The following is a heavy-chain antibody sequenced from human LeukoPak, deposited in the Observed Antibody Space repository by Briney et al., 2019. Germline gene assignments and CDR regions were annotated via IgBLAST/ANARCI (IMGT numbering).Heavy chain of an antibody. CDR1: GFTVSSNY. CDR3: ARVTGYMIEDYFDY. D-gene: IGHD3-22*01. J-gene: IGHJ4*02. Sequence: GGSLRLSCAASGFTVSSNYMSWVRQAPGKGLEWVSVTYSGGRTYYADSVKGRFTISRDISKNTLYLQMNSLRAEDTAVYYCARVTGYMIEDYFDYWGQGTLVTVSS. CDR2: TYSGGRT. V-gene: IGHV3-53*01.